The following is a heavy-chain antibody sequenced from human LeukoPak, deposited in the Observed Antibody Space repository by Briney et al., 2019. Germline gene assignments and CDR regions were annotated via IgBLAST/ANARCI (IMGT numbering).Heavy chain of an antibody. CDR1: GGPVSSSTYY. CDR3: VRADYNGGNPGSFDI. Sequence: SETLSLTCTVSGGPVSSSTYYWGWIRQPPGKGLEWIGSIFYSAYTYYNPSLESRVTSSLDTSKNQFSLTLNSVTAADTAVYYCVRADYNGGNPGSFDIWGRGTMVTVSS. J-gene: IGHJ3*02. V-gene: IGHV4-39*07. D-gene: IGHD2-8*01. CDR2: IFYSAYT.